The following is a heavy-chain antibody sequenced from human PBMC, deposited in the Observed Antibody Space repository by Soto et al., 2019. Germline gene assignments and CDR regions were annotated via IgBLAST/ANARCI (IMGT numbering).Heavy chain of an antibody. CDR3: TFYRGSG. CDR2: IYSKGDGGTT. Sequence: PGGSLRLSCAASGFIFTTATMTWVRQAPGKGLEWVGRIYSKGDGGTTHYAAPVKGRFLISRDDSKNTLYLQMNSLKSEDTAVYYCTFYRGSGWVQGTLVTVSS. D-gene: IGHD1-26*01. CDR1: GFIFTTAT. J-gene: IGHJ4*02. V-gene: IGHV3-15*07.